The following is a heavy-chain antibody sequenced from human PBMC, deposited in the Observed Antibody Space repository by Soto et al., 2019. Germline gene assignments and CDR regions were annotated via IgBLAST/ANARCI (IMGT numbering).Heavy chain of an antibody. CDR2: ISYDGSNK. Sequence: PGGSLRLSCAASGFTFSSYGMHWVRQAPGKGLECVAVISYDGSNKYYADSVKGRFTISRDNSKNTLYLQMNSLRAEDTAVYYCANFGGPLISGYDPADYWGQGTLVTVSS. D-gene: IGHD5-12*01. CDR1: GFTFSSYG. J-gene: IGHJ4*02. CDR3: ANFGGPLISGYDPADY. V-gene: IGHV3-30*18.